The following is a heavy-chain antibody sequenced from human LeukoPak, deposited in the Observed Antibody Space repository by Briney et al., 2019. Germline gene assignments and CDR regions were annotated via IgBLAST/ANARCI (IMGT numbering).Heavy chain of an antibody. J-gene: IGHJ4*02. D-gene: IGHD5-12*01. V-gene: IGHV3-23*01. CDR1: GFTFSNYA. CDR3: AKDRRLPWDYFDS. Sequence: GGSLRLSCAASGFTFSNYAMSWVRQAPGKGLEWVSTISGSGDNTYYADSVKGRFTISRDNSKNTLYLQMNSLRAEDTAVYYCAKDRRLPWDYFDSWGQGTLVTVSS. CDR2: ISGSGDNT.